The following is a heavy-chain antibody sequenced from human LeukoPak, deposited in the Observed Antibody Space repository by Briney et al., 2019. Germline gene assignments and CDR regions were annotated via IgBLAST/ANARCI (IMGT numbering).Heavy chain of an antibody. D-gene: IGHD4-23*01. J-gene: IGHJ4*01. CDR3: ARIREWASTVGXFXX. CDR1: GYTFTAYY. V-gene: IGHV1-2*02. CDR2: INPNIGGT. Sequence: ASVKVSCKASGYTFTAYYVHWVRQAPGQGLEWMGWINPNIGGTNYAQKFQGRVTMTRDTSISTAYMELSRLRSDDTAVYYCARIREWASTVGXFXXWGQXXLVT.